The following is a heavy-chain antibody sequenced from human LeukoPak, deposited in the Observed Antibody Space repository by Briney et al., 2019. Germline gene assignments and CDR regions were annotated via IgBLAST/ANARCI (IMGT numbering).Heavy chain of an antibody. D-gene: IGHD5-24*01. CDR2: IYYSGTT. CDR1: GGSIRSSGDY. CDR3: ARWAGMATIRDWFDP. J-gene: IGHJ5*02. V-gene: IGHV4-39*01. Sequence: KPSETLSLTCTVSGGSIRSSGDYWGWIRQAPGKGLEWIGSIYYSGTTYHNPALKSRVTISVDTSKTQFSLNLRSVTAADTAVYYCARWAGMATIRDWFDPWGQGTLVTVSS.